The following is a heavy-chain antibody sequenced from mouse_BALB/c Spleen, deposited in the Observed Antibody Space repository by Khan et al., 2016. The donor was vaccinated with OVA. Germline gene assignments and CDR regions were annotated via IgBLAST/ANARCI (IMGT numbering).Heavy chain of an antibody. CDR1: GLTFSSSA. J-gene: IGHJ2*01. CDR2: ISTGGRKI. D-gene: IGHD1-1*01. Sequence: EVELVESGGGLVKPGGFLKLSCAASGLTFSSSAMSWVRPTSEERPEWVATISTGGRKIYFADSVKGRFTISRDNAKNTLSLQMSSLRSEDTAMYYCAGSITPVVAFYYWGQGTTLTVSS. V-gene: IGHV5-9-1*01. CDR3: AGSITPVVAFYY.